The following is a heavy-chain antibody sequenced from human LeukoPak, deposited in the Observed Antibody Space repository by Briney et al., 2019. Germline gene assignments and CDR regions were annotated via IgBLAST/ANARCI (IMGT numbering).Heavy chain of an antibody. J-gene: IGHJ3*02. V-gene: IGHV3-23*01. CDR3: VGYCSGGSCYSYAFDI. CDR2: ISGSGGTT. CDR1: GFTFSSYA. Sequence: PGGSLRLSCAASGFTFSSYAMSWVRQAPGKGLEWVSAISGSGGTTYDADSVKGRFTISRDNSKNTLYLQMNSLRAEDTAVYYCVGYCSGGSCYSYAFDIWGQGTMVTVSS. D-gene: IGHD2-15*01.